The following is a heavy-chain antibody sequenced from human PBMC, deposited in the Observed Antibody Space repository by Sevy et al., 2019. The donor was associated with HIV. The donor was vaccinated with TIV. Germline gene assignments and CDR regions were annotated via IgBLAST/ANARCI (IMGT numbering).Heavy chain of an antibody. CDR1: GGSFSGYY. D-gene: IGHD2-2*01. Sequence: SETLSLTCAVYGGSFSGYYWSWIRQPPGKGLEWIGEINHSGSTNYNPSLKSRVTISVDTSKNQFSLKLSSVTAADTEWYYWARHCGSTSCSHAFDIWGQGTMVTVSS. CDR2: INHSGST. J-gene: IGHJ3*02. CDR3: ARHCGSTSCSHAFDI. V-gene: IGHV4-34*01.